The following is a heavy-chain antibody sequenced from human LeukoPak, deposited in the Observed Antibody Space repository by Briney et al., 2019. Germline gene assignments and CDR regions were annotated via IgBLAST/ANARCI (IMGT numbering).Heavy chain of an antibody. J-gene: IGHJ6*04. D-gene: IGHD3-10*01. V-gene: IGHV3-53*01. CDR2: IYSSGST. CDR1: GFTVSSNY. Sequence: GGSLRLSCAASGFTVSSNYMSWVRQAPGKGLEWVSVIYSSGSTYYADSVKGRFTISRDNSKNTLYLQMNSLRAEDTAVYYCARANTMVRGVITNYYYYGMDVWGKGTTVTVSS. CDR3: ARANTMVRGVITNYYYYGMDV.